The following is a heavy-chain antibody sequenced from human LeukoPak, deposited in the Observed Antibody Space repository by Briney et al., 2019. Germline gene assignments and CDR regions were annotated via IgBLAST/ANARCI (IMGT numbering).Heavy chain of an antibody. CDR3: AREINSSWQH. CDR2: IYYSGIT. CDR1: GGSISSGDYY. D-gene: IGHD6-13*01. V-gene: IGHV4-30-4*01. Sequence: PSETLSLTCTVSGGSISSGDYYWNWIRQPPGKGLEWIGYIYYSGITYYIPSLKSRVTISVDTSKNQFSLKLSSVTAADTAVYYCAREINSSWQHWGQGTLVTVSS. J-gene: IGHJ4*02.